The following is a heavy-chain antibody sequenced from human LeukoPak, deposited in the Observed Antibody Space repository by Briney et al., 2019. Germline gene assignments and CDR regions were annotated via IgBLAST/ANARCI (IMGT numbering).Heavy chain of an antibody. D-gene: IGHD1-20*01. CDR3: ARFDITGTTNAFDI. Sequence: KPSETLSLTCTASGGSVSSYWSWIRQPPGKGLEWIGYIYYSGSTKYNPSLKSRVTISVDTSKNQFSLKLSSVTAADTAVYYCARFDITGTTNAFDIWGQGTMVTVSS. J-gene: IGHJ3*02. CDR2: IYYSGST. CDR1: GGSVSSY. V-gene: IGHV4-59*02.